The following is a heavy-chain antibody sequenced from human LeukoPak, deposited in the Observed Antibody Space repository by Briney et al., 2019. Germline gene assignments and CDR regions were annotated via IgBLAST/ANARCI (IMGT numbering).Heavy chain of an antibody. V-gene: IGHV1-2*02. Sequence: ASLKVSCKASGYTFTGYYMHWVRQAPGQGLEWMGWIYPNSGGTNYAQKFQGRVTMTRDTSISTAYMELSRLRSDDTAVYYCARVYYGSGSYHLRFDYWGQGTLVTVSS. J-gene: IGHJ4*02. CDR3: ARVYYGSGSYHLRFDY. CDR2: IYPNSGGT. CDR1: GYTFTGYY. D-gene: IGHD3-10*01.